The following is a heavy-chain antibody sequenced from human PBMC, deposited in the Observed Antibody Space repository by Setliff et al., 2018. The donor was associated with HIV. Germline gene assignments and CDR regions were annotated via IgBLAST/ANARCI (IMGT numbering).Heavy chain of an antibody. J-gene: IGHJ4*02. V-gene: IGHV3-30*18. CDR1: GFTFSSYG. CDR3: AKAGALQTYGPFDY. D-gene: IGHD2-8*02. CDR2: ISYDGSNK. Sequence: SLRLSCAASGFTFSSYGMHWVRQAPGKGLEWVAVISYDGSNKYYADSVKGRFTISRDNSKNTLYLQMNSLGAEDTAVYYCAKAGALQTYGPFDYWGQGTLVTVSS.